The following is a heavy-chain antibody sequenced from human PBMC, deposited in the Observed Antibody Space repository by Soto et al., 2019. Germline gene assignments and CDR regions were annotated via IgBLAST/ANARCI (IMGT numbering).Heavy chain of an antibody. CDR2: ISGSSDNI. D-gene: IGHD2-2*01. CDR1: GFTFSDYF. Sequence: GGSLRLSXAASGFTFSDYFMSWIRQAPGKGLEWVSFISGSSDNIKYADSVKGRFTISRDNAKNSLYLQMNSLRAEDTAVYYCVRDSARIVVVPRVDGDNWFDPWGQGTLVTVSS. V-gene: IGHV3-11*06. CDR3: VRDSARIVVVPRVDGDNWFDP. J-gene: IGHJ5*02.